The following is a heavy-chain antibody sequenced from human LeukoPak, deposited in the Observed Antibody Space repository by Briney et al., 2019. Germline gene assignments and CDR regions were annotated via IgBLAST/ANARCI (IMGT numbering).Heavy chain of an antibody. CDR2: INPNSGGT. CDR1: GYTFTGYY. V-gene: IGHV1-2*02. Sequence: AASVKVSCKASGYTFTGYYMHWVRQAPGQGLEWMGWINPNSGGTNYAQKFQGRVTMTRDTSISTAYMELSRLRSDDTAVYYCARGITMVRGPSALGYWGQGTLVTVSS. CDR3: ARGITMVRGPSALGY. J-gene: IGHJ4*02. D-gene: IGHD3-10*01.